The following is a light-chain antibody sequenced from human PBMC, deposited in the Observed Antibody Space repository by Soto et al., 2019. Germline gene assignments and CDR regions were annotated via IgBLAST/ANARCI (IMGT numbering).Light chain of an antibody. CDR2: RAS. Sequence: EILMTQSPATLSLSPGERATLSCRASQSVGSNLAWHQQKPGQAPRLLIYRASTRATGIPARFSGSGSGAEFILTISSLQSEDFAVYYCQHYNNWPITFGQGTRLEIK. V-gene: IGKV3-15*01. CDR1: QSVGSN. J-gene: IGKJ5*01. CDR3: QHYNNWPIT.